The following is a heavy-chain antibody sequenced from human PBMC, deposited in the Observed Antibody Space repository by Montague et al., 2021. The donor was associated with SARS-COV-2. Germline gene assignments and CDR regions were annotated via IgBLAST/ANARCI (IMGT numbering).Heavy chain of an antibody. CDR1: GGSISSSSYY. CDR3: ARHYYGSGSYYLGEFDY. V-gene: IGHV4-39*01. CDR2: IYYSGST. Sequence: SETPSLTCTVSGGSISSSSYYWGWIRQPPGKGLEWIGSIYYSGSTYYNPSLKSRVTISVDTSKNQLSLKLSSVTAADTAVYYCARHYYGSGSYYLGEFDYWGQGTLVTVSS. D-gene: IGHD3-10*01. J-gene: IGHJ4*02.